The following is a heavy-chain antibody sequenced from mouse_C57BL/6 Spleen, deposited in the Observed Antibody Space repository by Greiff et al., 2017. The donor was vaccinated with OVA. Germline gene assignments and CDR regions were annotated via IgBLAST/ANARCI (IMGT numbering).Heavy chain of an antibody. D-gene: IGHD1-1*01. J-gene: IGHJ2*01. V-gene: IGHV1-69*01. CDR3: ARRTVVGADY. Sequence: VQLQQSGAELVMPGASVKLSCKASGYTFTSYWMHWVKQRPGQGLEWIGEIDPSDSYTNYNQKFKGKSTLTVDKSSSTAYMQLSSLTSEDSAVYYCARRTVVGADYWGQGTTLTVSS. CDR1: GYTFTSYW. CDR2: IDPSDSYT.